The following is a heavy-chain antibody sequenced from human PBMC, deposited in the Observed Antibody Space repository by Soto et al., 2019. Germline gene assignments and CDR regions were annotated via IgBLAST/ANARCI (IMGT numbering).Heavy chain of an antibody. CDR1: GFTLNKHA. Sequence: QVHLVESGGGVVQPGRSLRLSCAASGFTLNKHALHWVRQSPGKGLEWMAVISHDGAHKYYGDSVKGRFTISRDNTNNTLFLEMEDLRPEDTAVYSCARSVDRLFNCFDVWGQGNLVTVSS. CDR2: ISHDGAHK. CDR3: ARSVDRLFNCFDV. J-gene: IGHJ5*02. D-gene: IGHD3-22*01. V-gene: IGHV3-30*04.